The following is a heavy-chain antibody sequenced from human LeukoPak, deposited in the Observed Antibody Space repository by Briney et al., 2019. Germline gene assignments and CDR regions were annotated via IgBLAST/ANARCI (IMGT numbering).Heavy chain of an antibody. CDR2: INPNSGGT. V-gene: IGHV1-2*06. D-gene: IGHD3-3*01. J-gene: IGHJ4*02. CDR3: ARVLNDFWSGYPTKFDY. Sequence: GASVKVSCKASGYTFTSYDINWVRQAPGQGLEWMGRINPNSGGTNYAQKFQGRVTMTRDTSISTAYMELSRLRSDDTAVYYCARVLNDFWSGYPTKFDYWGQGTLVTVSS. CDR1: GYTFTSYD.